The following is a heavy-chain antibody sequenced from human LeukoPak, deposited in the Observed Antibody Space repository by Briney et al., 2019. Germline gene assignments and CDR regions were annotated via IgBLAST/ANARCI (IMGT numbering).Heavy chain of an antibody. V-gene: IGHV3-66*01. Sequence: GGSLRLSCAASGFTVSSNYMSWVRQAPGKGLEWVSVIYNGGNTYYADSVKGRFTISRDNSKNTLYLQMNSLRAEDTAVYYCARSNSFDIWGQGTMVTVST. CDR2: IYNGGNT. J-gene: IGHJ3*02. CDR3: ARSNSFDI. CDR1: GFTVSSNY.